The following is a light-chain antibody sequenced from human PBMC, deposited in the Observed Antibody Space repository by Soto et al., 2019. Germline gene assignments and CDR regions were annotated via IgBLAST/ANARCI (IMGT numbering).Light chain of an antibody. V-gene: IGKV3-11*01. Sequence: EIVLTQSPATLSVSPGERATLSCRASQSVSRDLAWYQQKPGQAPRLLIYGASTRAPSIPARFSGSGSGTDFTLTISSLEPEDFAVYYCQQRSNWPLTFGGGTKV. J-gene: IGKJ4*01. CDR2: GAS. CDR1: QSVSRD. CDR3: QQRSNWPLT.